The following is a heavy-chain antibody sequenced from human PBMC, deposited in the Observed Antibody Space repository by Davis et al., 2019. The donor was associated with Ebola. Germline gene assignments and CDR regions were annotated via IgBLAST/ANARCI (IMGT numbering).Heavy chain of an antibody. V-gene: IGHV3-74*01. CDR2: ITSDGSSA. CDR1: GFTFSTYW. Sequence: GESLKISCAASGFTFSTYWMHWVRQAPGKGLVWVSRITSDGSSATYTDSVKGRFTMSRDNAKNTLYLQMNSLRAEDTAVYYCASLEDKTTMTTIIGDYWGRETLVTVSS. D-gene: IGHD4-17*01. J-gene: IGHJ4*02. CDR3: ASLEDKTTMTTIIGDY.